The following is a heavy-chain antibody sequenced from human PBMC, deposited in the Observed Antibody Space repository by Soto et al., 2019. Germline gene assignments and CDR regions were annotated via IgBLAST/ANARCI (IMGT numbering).Heavy chain of an antibody. CDR2: IYYSGST. CDR1: GGSISSSSYY. Sequence: SETLSLTCTVSGGSISSSSYYWGWIRQPPGKGLEWIGSIYYSGSTYYNPSLKSRVTISVDTSKNQFSLKLSSVTAAETAVYYCARRLVPDQIYSGSYYDYWGQGTLVTVSS. CDR3: ARRLVPDQIYSGSYYDY. D-gene: IGHD1-26*01. J-gene: IGHJ4*02. V-gene: IGHV4-39*01.